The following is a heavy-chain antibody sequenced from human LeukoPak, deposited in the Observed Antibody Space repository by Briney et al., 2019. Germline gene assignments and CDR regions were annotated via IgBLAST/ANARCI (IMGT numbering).Heavy chain of an antibody. V-gene: IGHV3-7*01. CDR3: ARDWGTYYYDRSGYYPLDY. CDR2: RKKDGSEK. D-gene: IGHD3-22*01. J-gene: IGHJ4*02. CDR1: GFTFSSYW. Sequence: PGGSLRLSCAASGFTFSSYWMSWVRLAPGKGLEWVANRKKDGSEKYYVDSVKGRFTISRDNAKNSLYLQMNSLRAEDTAVYYCARDWGTYYYDRSGYYPLDYWGQGTLVTVSS.